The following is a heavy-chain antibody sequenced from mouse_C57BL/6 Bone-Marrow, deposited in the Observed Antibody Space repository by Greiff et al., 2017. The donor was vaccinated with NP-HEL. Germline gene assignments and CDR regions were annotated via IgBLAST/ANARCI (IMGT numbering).Heavy chain of an antibody. CDR2: ISSGGDYI. D-gene: IGHD2-4*01. CDR1: GFTFSSSA. J-gene: IGHJ4*01. Sequence: EVQGVESGEGLVKPGGSLKLSCAASGFTFSSSAMSWVRQTPEKRLEWVAYISSGGDYIYYADTVKGRFTISRDNARNTLYLQMSSLKSEDTAMYYCTRRRLRLDYYAMDYWGQGTSVTVSS. CDR3: TRRRLRLDYYAMDY. V-gene: IGHV5-9-1*02.